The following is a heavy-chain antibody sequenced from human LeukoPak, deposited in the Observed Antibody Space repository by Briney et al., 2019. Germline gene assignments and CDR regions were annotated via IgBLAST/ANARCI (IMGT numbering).Heavy chain of an antibody. CDR2: ISGSGDNT. CDR3: ARDRYGDYSFDY. J-gene: IGHJ4*02. Sequence: PGGSLRLSCAASRFTFSNYAMNWVRQAPGKGLEWVSSISGSGDNTHYADSVKGRFTISRDNSKNMMYLQMNSLRADDTALYYCARDRYGDYSFDYWGQGVLVIVSS. CDR1: RFTFSNYA. V-gene: IGHV3-23*01. D-gene: IGHD4-17*01.